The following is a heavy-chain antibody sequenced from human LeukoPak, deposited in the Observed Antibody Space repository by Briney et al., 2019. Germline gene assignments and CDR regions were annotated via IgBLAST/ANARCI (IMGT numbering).Heavy chain of an antibody. CDR2: ISYDGSNK. CDR3: ARDHSSGVTYCLIYR. J-gene: IGHJ1*01. CDR1: GGFSFSSYA. V-gene: IGHV3-30-3*01. Sequence: PGRSLRRFSAASGGFSFSSYAMHWVRQAPGKGLEWVAGISYDGSNKYYADSVKGRFTISRDNSKNTLYLQMNSLRAEDTAVYYCARDHSSGVTYCLIYRGGQGNLVTVSS. D-gene: IGHD3-10*01.